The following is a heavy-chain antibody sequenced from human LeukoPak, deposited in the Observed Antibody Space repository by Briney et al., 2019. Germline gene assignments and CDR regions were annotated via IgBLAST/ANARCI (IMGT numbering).Heavy chain of an antibody. CDR3: ASRYCSSGSCHFDY. J-gene: IGHJ4*02. D-gene: IGHD2-15*01. V-gene: IGHV3-23*01. Sequence: GGSLRLSCAASGLTFNNYAMTWVRQAPGKGLEWVSSISGSGGLTYYADSVRGRFTFSRDNSKNTLYLQMNSLRAEDTAVYYCASRYCSSGSCHFDYWGQGTLVTVSS. CDR1: GLTFNNYA. CDR2: ISGSGGLT.